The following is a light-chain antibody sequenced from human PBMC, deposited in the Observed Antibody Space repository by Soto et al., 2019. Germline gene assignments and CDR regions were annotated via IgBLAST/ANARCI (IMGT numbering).Light chain of an antibody. CDR3: SSYTSSSPLVV. CDR2: DVS. V-gene: IGLV2-14*01. CDR1: SSDVGGYNY. J-gene: IGLJ2*01. Sequence: QSALTQPASVSGSPGQSITISCTGTSSDVGGYNYVSWYQQHPGKAPKLMIYDVSTRPSGVSNRFSGSKSGNTASLTISGLQAEDEGDYYCSSYTSSSPLVVFGGGTKLTVL.